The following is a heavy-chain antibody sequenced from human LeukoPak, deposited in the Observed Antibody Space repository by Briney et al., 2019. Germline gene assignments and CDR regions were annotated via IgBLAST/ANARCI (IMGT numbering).Heavy chain of an antibody. CDR3: AGAGPGSDTANWFDP. CDR1: GGSISSGAYY. J-gene: IGHJ5*02. D-gene: IGHD5-18*01. CDR2: IYYSGIT. Sequence: SETLSLTCTVSGGSISSGAYYWSWIRQYPGKGLEWFGYIYYSGITYYNPSLKSRVTISIDTSKNQFSLKLSSVTAADTAVYYCAGAGPGSDTANWFDPWGQGTLVTVSS. V-gene: IGHV4-31*03.